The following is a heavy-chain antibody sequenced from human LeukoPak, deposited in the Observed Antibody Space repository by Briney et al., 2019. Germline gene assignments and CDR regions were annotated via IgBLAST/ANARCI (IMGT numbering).Heavy chain of an antibody. CDR2: IYSGGST. CDR1: GFTVSSNY. CDR3: AHQRWLQCFDY. D-gene: IGHD5-24*01. V-gene: IGHV3-53*01. J-gene: IGHJ4*02. Sequence: GGPLRLSCAASGFTVSSNYMSRVRQAPGKGLEWVSVIYSGGSTYYADSVKGRFTISRDNSKNTLYLQMNSLRAEDTAVYYCAHQRWLQCFDYWGQGTLVTVSS.